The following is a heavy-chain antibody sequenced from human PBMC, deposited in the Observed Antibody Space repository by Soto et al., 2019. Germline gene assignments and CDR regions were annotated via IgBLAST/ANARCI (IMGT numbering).Heavy chain of an antibody. CDR1: GFTFSGYW. CDR2: IKKDGTEK. Sequence: PGGSLRLSCAASGFTFSGYWMTWVRQAPGKGLEWVADIKKDGTEKYYVDSVKGRFTISRDNDTKSVYLQMNGLTVEDTAVYRCARGPSYSDYSNDWFFDSWGQGALVTVSS. J-gene: IGHJ4*02. D-gene: IGHD3-9*01. CDR3: ARGPSYSDYSNDWFFDS. V-gene: IGHV3-7*03.